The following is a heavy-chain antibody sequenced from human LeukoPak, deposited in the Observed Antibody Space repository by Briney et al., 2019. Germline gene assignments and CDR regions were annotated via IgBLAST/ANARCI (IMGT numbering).Heavy chain of an antibody. D-gene: IGHD1-1*01. V-gene: IGHV1-8*01. CDR3: ARRGRTTGTTKWFDP. CDR1: GYTFTIYD. Sequence: GASVTVSFTASGYTFTIYDINWVRQAPGQGLELMGWMNPNSGNTGYAQKFQGRVTMTRNTSISTAYMELSSLRSEDTAVYYCARRGRTTGTTKWFDPWGQGTLVTVSS. CDR2: MNPNSGNT. J-gene: IGHJ5*02.